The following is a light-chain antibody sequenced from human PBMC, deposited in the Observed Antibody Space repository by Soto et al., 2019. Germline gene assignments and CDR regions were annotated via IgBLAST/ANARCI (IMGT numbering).Light chain of an antibody. V-gene: IGLV1-44*01. CDR1: SSNIGSYT. CDR3: GAWDDSLNGMV. J-gene: IGLJ2*01. Sequence: QSVLTQPPSASGTPGQRVTISCSGSSSNIGSYTVNWYQQLPGTTPKLLIYSNNQRPSGVPDRFSGSKSGTSASLAISGLQSEDEADYYCGAWDDSLNGMVFGGGTKLTV. CDR2: SNN.